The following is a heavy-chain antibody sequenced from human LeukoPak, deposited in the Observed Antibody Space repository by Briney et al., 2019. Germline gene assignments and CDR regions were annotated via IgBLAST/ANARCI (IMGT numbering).Heavy chain of an antibody. Sequence: PSETLSLTCAVYGGSFSGYYWSWIRQPPGKGLEWIGEINHSGSTNYNPSLKSRVTISVDTSKNQFSLKLSSVTAADTAVYYRARPRAPTRYCSGGSCPFDYWGQGTLVTVSS. J-gene: IGHJ4*02. CDR3: ARPRAPTRYCSGGSCPFDY. CDR2: INHSGST. D-gene: IGHD2-15*01. V-gene: IGHV4-34*01. CDR1: GGSFSGYY.